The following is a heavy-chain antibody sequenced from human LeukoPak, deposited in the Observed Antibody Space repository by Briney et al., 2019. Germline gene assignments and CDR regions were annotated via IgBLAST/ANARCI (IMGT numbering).Heavy chain of an antibody. D-gene: IGHD3-10*01. J-gene: IGHJ4*02. Sequence: SETLSLTCTVSGYSISSVYYWGWIRQPPGKGLEWIGSIYRSGSTYYNPSLKSRVTISVDTSKNQFSLKLSSVTAADTAVYYCARGPGSRGGWGQGTLVTVSS. CDR1: GYSISSVYY. V-gene: IGHV4-38-2*02. CDR2: IYRSGST. CDR3: ARGPGSRGG.